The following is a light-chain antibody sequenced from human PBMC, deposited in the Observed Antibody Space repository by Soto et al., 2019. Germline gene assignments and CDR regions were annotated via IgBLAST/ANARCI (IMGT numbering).Light chain of an antibody. Sequence: QPVLTQSPSASASLGASVKLSCTLSSGHSSYAIAWHQQQPDKGPRYLMKVNSDGSHTKGDGIPDRFSGSSSGAERYLTISSLQSEDEADYYCQTWGTGIEVFGGGTKVTVL. V-gene: IGLV4-69*01. J-gene: IGLJ2*01. CDR1: SGHSSYA. CDR2: VNSDGSH. CDR3: QTWGTGIEV.